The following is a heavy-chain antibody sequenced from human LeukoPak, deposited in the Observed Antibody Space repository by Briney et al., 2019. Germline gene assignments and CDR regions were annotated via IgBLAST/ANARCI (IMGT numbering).Heavy chain of an antibody. J-gene: IGHJ3*02. D-gene: IGHD6-13*01. CDR3: ATLYSSSWPYDAFDI. CDR2: INQDGSEK. CDR1: GFTFSNYW. V-gene: IGHV3-7*01. Sequence: GGSLRLSCAASGFTFSNYWMSWVDQAPGQGLEWEANINQDGSEKHYVDSVKGRFTISTDNAKNSLYLQMNSLRAEDTAVYYCATLYSSSWPYDAFDIWGQGTMVTVSS.